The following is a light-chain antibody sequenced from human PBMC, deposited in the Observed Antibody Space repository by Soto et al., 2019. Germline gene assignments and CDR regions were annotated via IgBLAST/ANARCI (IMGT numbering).Light chain of an antibody. CDR2: DAS. CDR3: QQRSNWPIT. V-gene: IGKV3D-11*01. J-gene: IGKJ5*01. CDR1: EGVGSS. Sequence: ETVMTQSPATLSVSPGERVTLSCRASEGVGSSLAWYQQKPGQAPRLLIYDASNRATGIPARFSGSGSGTDFTLTISSLEPEDFAVYYCQQRSNWPITFGQGTRLEIK.